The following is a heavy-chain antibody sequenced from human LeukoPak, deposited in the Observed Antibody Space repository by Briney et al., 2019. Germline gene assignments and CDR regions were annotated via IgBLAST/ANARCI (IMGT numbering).Heavy chain of an antibody. D-gene: IGHD2-8*02. CDR1: GGSASSGGIS. CDR3: ARAGGFFSPGGF. CDR2: IFHSGST. V-gene: IGHV4-30-2*06. J-gene: IGHJ4*02. Sequence: SETLSLTCAVSGGSASSGGISWTWIRQSPGMGLEWIGYIFHSGSTYYNPSLKSRLTISLDTSKNQFSLKLSSVTAADTAVYYCARAGGFFSPGGFWGQGTLVTVS.